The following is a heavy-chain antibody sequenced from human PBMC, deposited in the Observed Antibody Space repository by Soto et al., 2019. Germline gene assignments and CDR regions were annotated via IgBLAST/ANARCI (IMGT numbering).Heavy chain of an antibody. D-gene: IGHD4-4*01. CDR1: GYTFTSYY. CDR2: INPGGATT. Sequence: QVQLVQSGAEVQKPGASVKVSCKASGYTFTSYYIHWVRQAPGQGLEWMGIINPGGATTSYAQKFQGRVTMTRDTSTSTVYMELSRLRSEDTAVYYCAREGNSDNAFDIWGQGTMVTVSS. CDR3: AREGNSDNAFDI. J-gene: IGHJ3*02. V-gene: IGHV1-46*01.